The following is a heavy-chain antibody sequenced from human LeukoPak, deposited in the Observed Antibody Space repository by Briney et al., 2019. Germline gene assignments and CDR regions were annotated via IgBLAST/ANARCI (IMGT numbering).Heavy chain of an antibody. D-gene: IGHD3-10*01. CDR3: ARVSLAGFDY. J-gene: IGHJ4*02. Sequence: GGSLRLSXAASGFTFSSYSMNWVRQAQGKGLEWVSSISSSSSYIYYADSVKGRFTISRDNAKNSLYLQMNSLRAEDTAVYYCARVSLAGFDYWGQGTLVTVSS. V-gene: IGHV3-21*01. CDR1: GFTFSSYS. CDR2: ISSSSSYI.